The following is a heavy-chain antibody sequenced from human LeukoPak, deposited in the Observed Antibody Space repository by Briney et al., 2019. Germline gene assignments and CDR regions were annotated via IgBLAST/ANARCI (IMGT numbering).Heavy chain of an antibody. Sequence: GASVKVSCKASGYTFTGYYMHWVRQAPGQGLEWMGWINPNSGGTNYAQKFQGRVTMTRDTSISTAYMELSRLRSDDTAVYYCARWVSGIAAAEPLFIRPVNAFDIWGQGTMVTVSS. D-gene: IGHD6-13*01. CDR1: GYTFTGYY. CDR3: ARWVSGIAAAEPLFIRPVNAFDI. V-gene: IGHV1-2*02. CDR2: INPNSGGT. J-gene: IGHJ3*02.